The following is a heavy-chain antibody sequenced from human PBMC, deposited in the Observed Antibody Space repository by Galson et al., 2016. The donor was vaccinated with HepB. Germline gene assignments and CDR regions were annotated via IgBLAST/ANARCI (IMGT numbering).Heavy chain of an antibody. Sequence: ETLSLTCAVSGGSVSTSSYYWGWIRQSPEKALEWLGSVFYTGKTFYNPSLKSRATISVDTSKNHFSLKLTSVTAADTAVYYCARHVSPIDAFDMWGLGTMVTVSS. V-gene: IGHV4-39*01. CDR2: VFYTGKT. CDR3: ARHVSPIDAFDM. CDR1: GGSVSTSSYY. D-gene: IGHD5/OR15-5a*01. J-gene: IGHJ3*02.